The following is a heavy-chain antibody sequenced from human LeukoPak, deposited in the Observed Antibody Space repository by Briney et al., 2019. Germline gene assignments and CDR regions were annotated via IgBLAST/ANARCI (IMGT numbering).Heavy chain of an antibody. CDR3: GSGGGWLFYY. V-gene: IGHV3-7*01. CDR2: IKQGGSEK. J-gene: IGHJ4*02. D-gene: IGHD6-19*01. CDR1: AFSLSTYW. Sequence: GGSLRLSCVASAFSLSTYWVNWVRQAPGKGLEWVANIKQGGSEKHYVDSVKGRFTISRDDAKNSVYLQMNSLTAEDTAVYFCGSGGGWLFYYWGQGALVTVSS.